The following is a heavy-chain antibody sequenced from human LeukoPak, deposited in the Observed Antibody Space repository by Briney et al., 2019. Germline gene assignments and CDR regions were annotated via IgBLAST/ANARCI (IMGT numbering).Heavy chain of an antibody. CDR3: AKRTRQDSSGLYYYYYMDV. J-gene: IGHJ6*03. V-gene: IGHV3-66*01. CDR2: IYSIGTT. CDR1: GFTVSSNY. Sequence: PGGSLRLSCAASGFTVSSNYMTWVRQAPGKGLEWVSVIYSIGTTFYADSVKGRFTISRDNSKNTLYLQMNSLRAEDTAVYYCAKRTRQDSSGLYYYYYMDVWGKGTTVTVSS. D-gene: IGHD3-22*01.